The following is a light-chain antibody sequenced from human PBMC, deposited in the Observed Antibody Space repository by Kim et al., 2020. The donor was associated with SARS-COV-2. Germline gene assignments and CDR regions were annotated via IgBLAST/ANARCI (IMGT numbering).Light chain of an antibody. CDR2: GAS. CDR3: QQYGSSPR. CDR1: QSVTSNF. J-gene: IGKJ4*01. V-gene: IGKV3-20*01. Sequence: LSPGERATLSCRASQSVTSNFLAWYQQKPGQTPRLLIYGASSRATGIPDRFSGSGSGTDFTLTISRLEPEDFAVYYCQQYGSSPRFGGGTKVDIK.